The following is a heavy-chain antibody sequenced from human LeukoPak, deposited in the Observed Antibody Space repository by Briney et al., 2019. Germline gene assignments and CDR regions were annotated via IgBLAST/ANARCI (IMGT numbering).Heavy chain of an antibody. D-gene: IGHD6-19*01. V-gene: IGHV3-53*01. CDR2: IYSGGST. CDR3: ARVVFDYSSDWYMGYFQH. J-gene: IGHJ1*01. Sequence: GGSLRLSCAASGFTVSSNYMSWVRQAPGKGQEWVSVIYSGGSTYYADSVKGRFTISRDNSKNTLYLQMNSLRAEDTAVYYCARVVFDYSSDWYMGYFQHWGQGTLVTVSS. CDR1: GFTVSSNY.